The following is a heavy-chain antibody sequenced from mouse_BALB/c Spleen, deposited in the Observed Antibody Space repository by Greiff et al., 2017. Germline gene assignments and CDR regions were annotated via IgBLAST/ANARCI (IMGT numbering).Heavy chain of an antibody. D-gene: IGHD2-1*01. V-gene: IGHV1S137*01. Sequence: QVQLQQSGAELVRPGVSVKISCKGSGYTFTDYAMHWVKQSHAKSLEWIGVISTYYGDASYNQKFKGKATMTVDKSSSTAYMELARLTSEDSAIYYCARGGNYGEYYSMDYWGQGTSVTVSS. CDR2: ISTYYGDA. J-gene: IGHJ4*01. CDR1: GYTFTDYA. CDR3: ARGGNYGEYYSMDY.